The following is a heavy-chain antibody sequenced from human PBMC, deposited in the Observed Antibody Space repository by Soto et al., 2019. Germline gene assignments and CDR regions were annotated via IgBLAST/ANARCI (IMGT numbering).Heavy chain of an antibody. D-gene: IGHD1-26*01. J-gene: IGHJ5*01. CDR2: ISYNGTTQ. Sequence: QVQLVESGGGVVRPGRSLRLSCAASGFAFSTYALHWVRQAPGKGLEWMAVISYNGTTQYYADSVKGRFSISRDNSKNTVFTQLNSLRAEDTAVYYCARGWDLDAWGQGCLVTVAS. V-gene: IGHV3-30-3*01. CDR3: ARGWDLDA. CDR1: GFAFSTYA.